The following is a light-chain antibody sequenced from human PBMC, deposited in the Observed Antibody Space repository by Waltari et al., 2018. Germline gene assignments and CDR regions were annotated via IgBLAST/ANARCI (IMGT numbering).Light chain of an antibody. CDR1: SSNLGGGYD. CDR3: QSYDSSLIGYV. V-gene: IGLV1-40*01. CDR2: ANT. J-gene: IGLJ1*01. Sequence: QSVLTQPPSVSGAPGQSVPISCTGTSSNLGGGYDAHWYQHVPGTAPKLLIFANTMRPSGVPDRFSASKSGASASLAISGLQAEDEADYYCQSYDSSLIGYVFGKGTKVTVL.